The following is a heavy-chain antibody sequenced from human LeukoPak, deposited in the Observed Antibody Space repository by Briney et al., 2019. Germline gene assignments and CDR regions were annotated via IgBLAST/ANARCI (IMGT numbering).Heavy chain of an antibody. V-gene: IGHV1-69*05. CDR3: ARGDSRGYYYMDV. CDR1: GGTFSSYA. CDR2: IIPIFGTA. D-gene: IGHD2-21*01. Sequence: SVKVSCKASGGTFSSYAISWVRQAPGQGLEWMGGIIPIFGTANYAQKFQGRVTITTDESTSTAYMELSSLRSEDMAVYYCARGDSRGYYYMDVWGKGTTVTVSS. J-gene: IGHJ6*03.